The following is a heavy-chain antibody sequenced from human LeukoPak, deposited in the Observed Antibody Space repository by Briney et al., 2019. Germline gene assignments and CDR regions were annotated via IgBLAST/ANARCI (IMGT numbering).Heavy chain of an antibody. D-gene: IGHD6-13*01. V-gene: IGHV3-23*01. J-gene: IGHJ4*02. Sequence: PGGSLRLSCAASGFTLSSYAMTWVRQAPGRGLEWVSSVDGGGGGTYYADSVKGRFTIPRDNSKDTLYLQVNGLRAEDTAVYFCAKQSAGSAAWYSLHYDFWGQGTLVTVSS. CDR3: AKQSAGSAAWYSLHYDF. CDR1: GFTLSSYA. CDR2: VDGGGGGT.